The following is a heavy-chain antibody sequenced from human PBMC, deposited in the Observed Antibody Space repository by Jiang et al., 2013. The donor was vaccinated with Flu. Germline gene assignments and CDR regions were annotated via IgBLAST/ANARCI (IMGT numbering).Heavy chain of an antibody. CDR1: GFTFSSYG. CDR2: IWYDGSNK. Sequence: GGVVQPGRSLRLSCAASGFTFSSYGMHWVRQAPGKGLEWVAVIWYDGSNKYYADSVKGRFTISRDNSKNTLYLQMNSLRAEDTAVYYCARDRATSGWYDYWGQGTVVTVSS. J-gene: IGHJ4*02. D-gene: IGHD6-19*01. V-gene: IGHV3-33*01. CDR3: ARDRATSGWYDY.